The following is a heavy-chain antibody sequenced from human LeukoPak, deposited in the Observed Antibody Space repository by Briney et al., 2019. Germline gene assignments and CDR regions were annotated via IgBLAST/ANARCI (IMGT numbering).Heavy chain of an antibody. Sequence: GGSLRLSCAASGFTFTNYGMHWVRQAPGKGLEWVAFIRYDGNNKYYADSVKGRFTISRDNSKNTLDLQMNSLRAEDTAVYYCAKDSTIAVAASWGQGTLVTVSS. D-gene: IGHD6-19*01. CDR2: IRYDGNNK. CDR3: AKDSTIAVAAS. J-gene: IGHJ4*02. V-gene: IGHV3-30*02. CDR1: GFTFTNYG.